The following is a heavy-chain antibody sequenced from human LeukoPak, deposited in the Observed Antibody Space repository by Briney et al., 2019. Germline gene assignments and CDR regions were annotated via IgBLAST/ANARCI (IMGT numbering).Heavy chain of an antibody. J-gene: IGHJ4*02. CDR3: AKDLYYGSGSYGVFDY. Sequence: PGGSLRLSCEASGFTFSSYGMSWVRQAPGKGLEWVSAISGSGGSTYYADSVKGPFTISRDNSKNTLYLQMNSLRAEDTAVYYCAKDLYYGSGSYGVFDYWGQGTLVTVSS. D-gene: IGHD3-10*01. CDR1: GFTFSSYG. V-gene: IGHV3-23*01. CDR2: ISGSGGST.